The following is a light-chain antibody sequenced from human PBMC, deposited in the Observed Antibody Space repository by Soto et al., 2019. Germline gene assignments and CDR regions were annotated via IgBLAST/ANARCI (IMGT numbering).Light chain of an antibody. J-gene: IGKJ1*01. V-gene: IGKV3-20*01. CDR3: QQYDSSPRT. Sequence: EIVLTQSPGTLSLSPGERATLSFRASQSISSSYLAWYQQKPGQAPRLPIYGASSRATGIPDRFSGSGSGTDFTLTINRLEPEDFAVYYCQQYDSSPRTFGQGTKVDIK. CDR1: QSISSSY. CDR2: GAS.